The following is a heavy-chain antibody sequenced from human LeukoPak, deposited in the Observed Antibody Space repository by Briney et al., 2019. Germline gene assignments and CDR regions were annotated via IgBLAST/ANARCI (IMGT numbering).Heavy chain of an antibody. V-gene: IGHV4-39*01. D-gene: IGHD5-12*01. CDR3: ASKRIVATIYDY. J-gene: IGHJ4*02. CDR1: GGSISSGSYY. Sequence: SETLSLTCTVSGGSISSGSYYWGWIRQPPGKGLEWIGSIYYSGSTYYNPSLKSRVTISVDTSKNQFSLKLSSVTAADTAVYYCASKRIVATIYDYWGQGTLVTVSS. CDR2: IYYSGST.